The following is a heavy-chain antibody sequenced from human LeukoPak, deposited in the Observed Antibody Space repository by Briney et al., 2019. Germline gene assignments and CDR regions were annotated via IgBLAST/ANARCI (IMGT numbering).Heavy chain of an antibody. Sequence: SETLSLTCTVSGYSISSSYYWGWIRQPPGKGLEWIGSIYYSGSTYYNPSLKSRVTISVDTSKNQFSLKLSSVTAADTAVYYCAGLNWGSGFYYYMDVWGKGTTVTVSS. CDR1: GYSISSSYY. CDR3: AGLNWGSGFYYYMDV. J-gene: IGHJ6*03. D-gene: IGHD7-27*01. V-gene: IGHV4-38-2*02. CDR2: IYYSGST.